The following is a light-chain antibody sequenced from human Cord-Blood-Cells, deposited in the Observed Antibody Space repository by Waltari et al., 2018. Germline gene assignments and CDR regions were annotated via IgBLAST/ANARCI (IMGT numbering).Light chain of an antibody. CDR2: GAS. Sequence: ELVLTQSPGTLSLSPGVRATLSCRASQSVSSSYLAWYQQKPGLAPRRLSYGASSRATGIAARFSGSGSEPDFTVDSSRLEPEDVAVDYCQQYGSSPWTFGQGTQVELK. V-gene: IGKV3-20*01. CDR3: QQYGSSPWT. J-gene: IGKJ1*01. CDR1: QSVSSSY.